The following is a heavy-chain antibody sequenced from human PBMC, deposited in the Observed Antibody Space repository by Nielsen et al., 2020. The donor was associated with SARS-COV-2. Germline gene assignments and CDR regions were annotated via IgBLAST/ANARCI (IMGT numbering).Heavy chain of an antibody. CDR3: ARLAPYYYYMDV. Sequence: SETLSLTCTVSGGSISSSSYYWSWIRQPPGKGLEWIGYIYYSGSTNYNPSLKSRVTISVDTPKNQFSLKLSSVTAADTAVYYCARLAPYYYYMDVWGKGTTVTVSS. CDR1: GGSISSSSYY. D-gene: IGHD5-12*01. CDR2: IYYSGST. J-gene: IGHJ6*03. V-gene: IGHV4-61*01.